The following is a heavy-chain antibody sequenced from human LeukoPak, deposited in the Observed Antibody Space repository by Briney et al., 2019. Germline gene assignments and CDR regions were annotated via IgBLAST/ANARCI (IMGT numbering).Heavy chain of an antibody. CDR2: IYYSGNT. J-gene: IGHJ4*02. V-gene: IGHV4-31*03. D-gene: IGHD7-27*01. CDR1: GGSISSGGYY. CDR3: ARGELGHFDY. Sequence: PSETLSLTCTVSGGSISSGGYYWSWIRQHPGKGLEWIGYIYYSGNTHYNPSLKSRVTISVDTSKNQFSLKLSSVTAADTAVYYCARGELGHFDYWGQGTLVTVSS.